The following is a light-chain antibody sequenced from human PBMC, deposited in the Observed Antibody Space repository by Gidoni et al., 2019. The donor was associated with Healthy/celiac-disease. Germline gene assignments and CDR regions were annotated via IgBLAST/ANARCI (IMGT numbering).Light chain of an antibody. V-gene: IGKV3-11*01. CDR1: QSVSSY. J-gene: IGKJ2*01. CDR2: DAS. Sequence: IVLTQSPATLSLSPGERATLSCRSSQSVSSYLAWYQQKPGQAPRLLIYDASNRATGIPDRFSGSESGTVFTLTISRLEPEDFAVYYCQQRSNWPVTFGQGTKLEIK. CDR3: QQRSNWPVT.